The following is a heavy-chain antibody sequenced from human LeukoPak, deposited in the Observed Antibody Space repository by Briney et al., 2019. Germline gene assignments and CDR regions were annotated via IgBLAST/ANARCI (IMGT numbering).Heavy chain of an antibody. Sequence: PGGSLRLSCAASGSTFDDHGMSWVRQVSGKGLEWVAGINWNGGSTGYGDSVKGRFTISRDNAKNSLFLQMNRLRVEDTALYYCAMGDSSGCYFDYWRQGTLVTVSS. CDR2: INWNGGST. J-gene: IGHJ4*02. D-gene: IGHD6-19*01. CDR1: GSTFDDHG. CDR3: AMGDSSGCYFDY. V-gene: IGHV3-20*04.